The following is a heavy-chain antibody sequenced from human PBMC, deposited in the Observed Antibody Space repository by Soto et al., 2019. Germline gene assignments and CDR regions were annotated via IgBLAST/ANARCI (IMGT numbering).Heavy chain of an antibody. V-gene: IGHV1-2*04. Sequence: ASVKVSCKASGYTFTVYYMHWVRQAPGQGLEWMGWINPNSGGTNYAQKFQGWVTMTRDTSISTAYMELSRLRSDDTAVYYCARALRIAVAGFDFDYWGQGTLVTVSS. CDR2: INPNSGGT. J-gene: IGHJ4*02. CDR1: GYTFTVYY. D-gene: IGHD6-19*01. CDR3: ARALRIAVAGFDFDY.